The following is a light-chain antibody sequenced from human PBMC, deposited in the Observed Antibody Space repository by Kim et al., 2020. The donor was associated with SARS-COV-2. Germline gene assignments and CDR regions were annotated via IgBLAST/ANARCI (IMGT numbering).Light chain of an antibody. J-gene: IGLJ1*01. Sequence: QSVLTQPASVSGSPGQSITISCTGTRSDVGAYNFVSWYQQHPGKAPKLLIYDVNKRPSGVSVRFSGSKSANTASLTISGLQADDEADYYCTSYTISTISETTNYVFGTGTKVTVL. V-gene: IGLV2-14*03. CDR1: RSDVGAYNF. CDR2: DVN. CDR3: TSYTISTISETTNYV.